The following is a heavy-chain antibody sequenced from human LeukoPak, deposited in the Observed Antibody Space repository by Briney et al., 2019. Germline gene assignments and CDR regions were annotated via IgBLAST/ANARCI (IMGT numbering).Heavy chain of an antibody. V-gene: IGHV5-51*01. CDR1: GYSFTSYW. CDR3: ARRGDSSGYFSPFVI. J-gene: IGHJ3*02. Sequence: GESLKISCKGSGYSFTSYWIGWVRQMPGKGLEWMGIIYPGDSDTRYSPSFQGQVTISADKSISTAYLQWSSLKASDTAMYYCARRGDSSGYFSPFVIWGQGTMVTVSS. CDR2: IYPGDSDT. D-gene: IGHD3-22*01.